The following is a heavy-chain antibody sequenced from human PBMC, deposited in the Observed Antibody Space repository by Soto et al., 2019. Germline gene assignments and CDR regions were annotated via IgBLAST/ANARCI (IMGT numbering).Heavy chain of an antibody. V-gene: IGHV4-59*08. J-gene: IGHJ6*02. Sequence: PSETLSLTCTVSGASISSYYWSWIRKPPGKGLEWIGYIFFTGSTDYNPSLKSRVTISIDTSKKQFSLKLSSVTAADTAVYYCARRIAVAGYCYYHGMDVWGQGTTVTVSS. CDR3: ARRIAVAGYCYYHGMDV. CDR2: IFFTGST. CDR1: GASISSYY. D-gene: IGHD6-19*01.